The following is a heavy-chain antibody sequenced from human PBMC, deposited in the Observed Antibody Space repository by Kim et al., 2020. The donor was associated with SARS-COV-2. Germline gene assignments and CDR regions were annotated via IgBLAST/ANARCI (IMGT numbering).Heavy chain of an antibody. Sequence: NDAQKLQGRDTMTTDTSTSNAYMELRSLRSDDTAVYYCARDVLSGDGMDVWGQGTTVTVSS. J-gene: IGHJ6*02. D-gene: IGHD3-10*01. CDR3: ARDVLSGDGMDV. V-gene: IGHV1-18*01.